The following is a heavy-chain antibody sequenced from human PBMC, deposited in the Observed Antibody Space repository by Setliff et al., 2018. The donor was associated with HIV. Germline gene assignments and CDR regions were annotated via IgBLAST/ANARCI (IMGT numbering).Heavy chain of an antibody. CDR1: GDSINTDGLY. J-gene: IGHJ4*02. CDR3: ARARGPEGYFDS. D-gene: IGHD3-10*01. V-gene: IGHV4-31*03. CDR2: IHYNGIT. Sequence: SETLSLTCTVSGDSINTDGLYWTWIRQHPATGLEWIGYIHYNGITYYNPSLESRVSISVDLSKNQFSLKLNSVTVADTAVYYCARARGPEGYFDSWGQGTLVTVSS.